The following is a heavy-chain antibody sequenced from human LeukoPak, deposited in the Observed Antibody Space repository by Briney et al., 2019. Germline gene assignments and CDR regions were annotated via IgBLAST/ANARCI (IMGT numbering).Heavy chain of an antibody. D-gene: IGHD6-19*01. V-gene: IGHV3-7*05. CDR1: GFTFGTFW. CDR3: ARGHSGAWYVDYFDY. Sequence: GGSLRLSCAASGFTFGTFWMSWVRQAPGKGLEWVANIKQDGSETFYVDSVKGRFTISRDNAKDSLYLQMNSLRAEDTALYYCARGHSGAWYVDYFDYWGQATLVTVSS. CDR2: IKQDGSET. J-gene: IGHJ4*02.